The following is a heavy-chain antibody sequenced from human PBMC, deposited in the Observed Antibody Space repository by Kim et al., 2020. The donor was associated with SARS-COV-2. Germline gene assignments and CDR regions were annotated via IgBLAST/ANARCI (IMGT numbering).Heavy chain of an antibody. CDR1: GFTFSSYW. V-gene: IGHV3-7*05. CDR2: IKQDGSEK. CDR3: AREDATKINYFYDTSGYYGWYFDY. J-gene: IGHJ4*02. Sequence: GGSLRLSCAASGFTFSSYWMSWVRQAPGKGLEWVANIKQDGSEKYYVDSVKGRFTISRDNAKNSLYLQMNSLRAEDTAVYYCAREDATKINYFYDTSGYYGWYFDYWGQGTLVTVSS. D-gene: IGHD3-22*01.